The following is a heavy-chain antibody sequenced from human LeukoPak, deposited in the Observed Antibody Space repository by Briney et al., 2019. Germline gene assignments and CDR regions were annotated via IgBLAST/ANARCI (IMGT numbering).Heavy chain of an antibody. D-gene: IGHD6-13*01. V-gene: IGHV3-21*01. CDR1: GFTFSSYS. J-gene: IGHJ4*02. CDR2: ISSSSSYI. CDR3: ARDDQRSSSFDY. Sequence: GGSLRLSCAASGFTFSSYSMNWVRQAPGKGLEWVSSISSSSSYIYYADSVKGRFTISRDNSKDTPYLQMNSLTAEDTAVYFCARDDQRSSSFDYWGQGTLLTVSS.